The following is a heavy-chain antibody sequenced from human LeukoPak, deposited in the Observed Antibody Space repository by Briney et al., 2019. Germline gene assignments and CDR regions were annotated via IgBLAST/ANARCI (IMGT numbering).Heavy chain of an antibody. V-gene: IGHV1-69*06. Sequence: SVKVSCKASGYTFTSYGISWVRQAPGQGLEWMGGIIPIFGTANYAQKFQGRVTITADKSTSTAYMELSSLRSEDTAVYYCARVWRYCSGGSCYSPYYYYYYMDVWGKGTTVTVSS. CDR3: ARVWRYCSGGSCYSPYYYYYYMDV. CDR1: GYTFTSYG. CDR2: IIPIFGTA. J-gene: IGHJ6*03. D-gene: IGHD2-15*01.